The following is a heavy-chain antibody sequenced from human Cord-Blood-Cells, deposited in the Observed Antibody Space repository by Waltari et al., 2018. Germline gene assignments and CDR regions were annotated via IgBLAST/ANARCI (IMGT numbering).Heavy chain of an antibody. J-gene: IGHJ3*02. CDR2: IYYSGST. Sequence: QLQLQESGPGLVKPSETLSLTCTVSGGSISSSSYYWGWIRQPPGKGLEWIGSIYYSGSTYYNPSLNSRVTISVYTSKNQFSLKLSSVTAADTAVYYCARHSGQWLNAFDIWGQGTMVTVSS. V-gene: IGHV4-39*01. CDR1: GGSISSSSYY. CDR3: ARHSGQWLNAFDI. D-gene: IGHD6-19*01.